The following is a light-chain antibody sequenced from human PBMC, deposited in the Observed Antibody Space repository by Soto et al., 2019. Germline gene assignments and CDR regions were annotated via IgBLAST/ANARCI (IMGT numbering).Light chain of an antibody. CDR3: QQYGSSPPWT. CDR2: GAS. CDR1: QSVSSSY. Sequence: EIVLTQSPGTLSLSPGERATLSCRASQSVSSSYFAWYQQKPGQAPRLLIYGASSRASGIPDMFSGSGSGTDFTLTISRLESEDFAVYYCQQYGSSPPWTFGQGTKVEIK. J-gene: IGKJ1*01. V-gene: IGKV3-20*01.